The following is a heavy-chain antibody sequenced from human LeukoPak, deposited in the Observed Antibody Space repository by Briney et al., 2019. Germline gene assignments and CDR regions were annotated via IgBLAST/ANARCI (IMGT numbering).Heavy chain of an antibody. Sequence: VASVKVSCKASGYTFTGYYMHWVRQAPGKGLEWMGGFDPEDGETIYAQKFQGRVTMTEDTSTDTAYMELSSLRSEDTAVYYCATVRPPYSSGWSSWGQGTLVTVSS. J-gene: IGHJ4*02. CDR2: FDPEDGET. D-gene: IGHD6-19*01. V-gene: IGHV1-24*01. CDR1: GYTFTGYY. CDR3: ATVRPPYSSGWSS.